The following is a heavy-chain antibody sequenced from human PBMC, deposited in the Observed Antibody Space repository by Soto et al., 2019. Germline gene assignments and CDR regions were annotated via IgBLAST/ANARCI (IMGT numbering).Heavy chain of an antibody. J-gene: IGHJ5*02. CDR2: ISHSDHVI. D-gene: IGHD3-22*01. V-gene: IGHV3-11*01. CDR1: GFTFNDYY. Sequence: GGSLRLSCVASGFTFNDYYMTWIRQAPGKGLEWISYISHSDHVIKYADSVKGRFTISRDNTKKSLYLQMNSLSADDTAMYFCARFGHYYDNDNYWGVLDPWGQGTRVTVSS. CDR3: ARFGHYYDNDNYWGVLDP.